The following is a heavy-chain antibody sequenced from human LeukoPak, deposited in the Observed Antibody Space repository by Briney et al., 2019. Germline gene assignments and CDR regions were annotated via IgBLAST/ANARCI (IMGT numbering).Heavy chain of an antibody. J-gene: IGHJ6*02. CDR3: ARVRVYHSISPYYYYYGMDV. CDR1: GGSFSGYY. V-gene: IGHV4-34*01. Sequence: SETLSLTCAVYGGSFSGYYWSWIRQPPGKGLEWIGEINHSGGTNYNPSLKSRVTISVDTSKNQFSLKLSSVTAADTAVYYCARVRVYHSISPYYYYYGMDVWGQGTTVTVSS. CDR2: INHSGGT. D-gene: IGHD3-22*01.